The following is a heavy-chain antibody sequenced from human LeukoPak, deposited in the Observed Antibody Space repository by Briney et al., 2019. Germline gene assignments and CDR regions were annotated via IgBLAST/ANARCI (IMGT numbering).Heavy chain of an antibody. J-gene: IGHJ4*02. CDR2: IYYSGNT. CDR1: GGSISSYN. CDR3: ARVDYYDNSGYFLFDY. D-gene: IGHD3-22*01. V-gene: IGHV4-59*01. Sequence: SETLSLTCTVSGGSISSYNWSWIRQPPGKGLEWIGYIYYSGNTNYNPSLKSRVTISVDTSKNLFSLKLSSVTAADTAVYYCARVDYYDNSGYFLFDYWGQGTLVTVSS.